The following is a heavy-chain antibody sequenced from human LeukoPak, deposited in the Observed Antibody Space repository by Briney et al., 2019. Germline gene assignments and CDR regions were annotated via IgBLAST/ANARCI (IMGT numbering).Heavy chain of an antibody. CDR1: GFSFISYG. CDR2: ISDDGRSK. Sequence: GGSLRLSWAASGFSFISYGMHWVRQAPGKGLEWVGVISDDGRSKDYADSVKGRFTISRDNSKDTLYLHMNSMIAEDTAVYYCAKRPSDYGDYVSYFDYWGRGTLVTVSS. V-gene: IGHV3-30*18. J-gene: IGHJ4*02. CDR3: AKRPSDYGDYVSYFDY. D-gene: IGHD4-17*01.